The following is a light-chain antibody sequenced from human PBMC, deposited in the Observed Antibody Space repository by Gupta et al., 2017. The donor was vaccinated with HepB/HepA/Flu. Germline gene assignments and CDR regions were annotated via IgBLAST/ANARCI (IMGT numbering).Light chain of an antibody. CDR3: RQRYHTFYT. CDR2: LKS. Sequence: DIQMTQSPSSLSASVGDRVSISCRASQTIANYLNWYQLTPGKAPKLLIYLKSSLKSGVPSRFSGSGSGTDFTLTINSLQSEDSSTYYCRQRYHTFYTFGQGTKLEI. J-gene: IGKJ2*01. V-gene: IGKV1-39*01. CDR1: QTIANY.